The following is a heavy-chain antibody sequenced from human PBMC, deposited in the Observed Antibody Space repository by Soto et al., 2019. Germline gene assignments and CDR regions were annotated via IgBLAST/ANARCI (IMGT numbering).Heavy chain of an antibody. V-gene: IGHV4-39*01. J-gene: IGHJ6*02. CDR1: GGSISSSSYY. Sequence: SETLSLTCTASGGSISSSSYYWGWIRQPPGKGLEWIGSIYYTGTTYYNPSLKSRVTISVDTSKNHFSLKLSSVTAADTAVYYCARLYGSESYRFYGMDVWGQGTTVTVSS. D-gene: IGHD3-10*01. CDR2: IYYTGTT. CDR3: ARLYGSESYRFYGMDV.